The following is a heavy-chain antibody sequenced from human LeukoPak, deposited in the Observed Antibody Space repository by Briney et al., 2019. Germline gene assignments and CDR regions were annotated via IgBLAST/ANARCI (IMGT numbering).Heavy chain of an antibody. CDR3: AGDYEGNLAFDI. CDR2: MYSGGST. CDR1: GFTVSTNY. V-gene: IGHV3-53*01. D-gene: IGHD4-23*01. Sequence: PGGSLRLSCAVSGFTVSTNYMSWVRQAPGKGLEWVSVMYSGGSTYYADSVKGRFTISRDNVRNSLYLQMNSLRAEDTAVYYCAGDYEGNLAFDIWGQGTMVTVSS. J-gene: IGHJ3*02.